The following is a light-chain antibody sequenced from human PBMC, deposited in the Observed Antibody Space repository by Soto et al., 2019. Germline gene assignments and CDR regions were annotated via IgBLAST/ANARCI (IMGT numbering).Light chain of an antibody. CDR3: QQYGSSPMT. Sequence: ELVLRQSPGTLSLSPGERSTLSCRASRSFASSYLAWYQQRPGQAPRLLIYGASSRATGIPDRFSGSGSGTDFTLTISRLEPEDFAVYYCQQYGSSPMTFGQGTRLEIK. CDR1: RSFASSY. V-gene: IGKV3-20*01. J-gene: IGKJ5*01. CDR2: GAS.